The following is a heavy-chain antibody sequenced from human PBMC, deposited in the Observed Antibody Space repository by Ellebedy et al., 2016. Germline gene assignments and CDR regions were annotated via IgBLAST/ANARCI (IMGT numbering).Heavy chain of an antibody. D-gene: IGHD4-17*01. V-gene: IGHV1-69*13. CDR3: ADAEGPYGDYLGTLNY. J-gene: IGHJ4*02. CDR1: GGTFSSYA. Sequence: SVKVSCXASGGTFSSYAISWVRQAPGQGLEWMGGIIPIFGTANYAQKFQGRVTITADESTSTAYMELSSLRSEDTAVYYCADAEGPYGDYLGTLNYWGQGTLVTVSS. CDR2: IIPIFGTA.